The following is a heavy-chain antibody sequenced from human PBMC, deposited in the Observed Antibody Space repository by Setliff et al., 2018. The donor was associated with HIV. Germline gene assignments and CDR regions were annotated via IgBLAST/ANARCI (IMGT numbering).Heavy chain of an antibody. V-gene: IGHV3-53*01. CDR3: TADSRESPNLDY. CDR2: IYRDDET. CDR1: GFNVRGSY. Sequence: PGGSLRLSCGVWGFNVRGSYMSWVRQAPGKGLEWIAAIYRDDETYYADSVKGRFTISRDNSKNTMFLELNSLRAEDTAIYYCTADSRESPNLDYWGQGTPVTVS. J-gene: IGHJ4*02. D-gene: IGHD3-22*01.